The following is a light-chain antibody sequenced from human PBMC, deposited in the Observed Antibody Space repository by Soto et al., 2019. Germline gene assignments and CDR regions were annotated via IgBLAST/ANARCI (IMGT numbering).Light chain of an antibody. J-gene: IGKJ1*01. Sequence: DIQMTQSPSTLSASVGDRVTITCRASQSISSWLAWHQQKPGKAPKLLIYDASTLKSGVPSRFSGSGSGTKFTLTISSLQPDDFATYYCQEYNSYSGTFGQGTKVEVK. CDR3: QEYNSYSGT. CDR2: DAS. CDR1: QSISSW. V-gene: IGKV1-5*01.